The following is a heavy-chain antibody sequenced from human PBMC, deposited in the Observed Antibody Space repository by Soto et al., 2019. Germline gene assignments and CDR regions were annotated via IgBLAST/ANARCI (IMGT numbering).Heavy chain of an antibody. D-gene: IGHD2-8*01. CDR1: GYSFTTYG. Sequence: QGLLVQSGAEVKQPGASVKVSCKASGYSFTTYGISWVRQAPGQGLEWMGWISGYNGDTNNAQKFQDRVTMTIDRSTTTAYLVLRSLTSDDTAVYYCAKNGHPPYYYYGMDVWGQGTTVTVSS. CDR2: ISGYNGDT. CDR3: AKNGHPPYYYYGMDV. J-gene: IGHJ6*02. V-gene: IGHV1-18*01.